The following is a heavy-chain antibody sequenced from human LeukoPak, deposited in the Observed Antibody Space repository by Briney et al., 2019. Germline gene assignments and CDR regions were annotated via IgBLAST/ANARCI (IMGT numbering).Heavy chain of an antibody. CDR3: ARLDAGGSYYHY. J-gene: IGHJ4*02. CDR2: IYYSGST. D-gene: IGHD1-26*01. CDR1: GGSISSSSYY. Sequence: SETLSLTCTVSGGSISSSSYYRGWIRQPPGKGLEWIGSIYYSGSTYYNPSLKSRVTISVDTSKNQFSLKLSSVTAADTAVYYCARLDAGGSYYHYWGQGTLVTVSS. V-gene: IGHV4-39*01.